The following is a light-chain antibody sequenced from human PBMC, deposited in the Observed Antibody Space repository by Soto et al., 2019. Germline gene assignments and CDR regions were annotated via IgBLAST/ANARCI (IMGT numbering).Light chain of an antibody. J-gene: IGLJ2*01. CDR1: SDDIAANNY. CDR3: TSYTSASTLV. Sequence: QSALTQPASVSGSPGQSITISCTGTSDDIAANNYVSWYQHHPGKAPKILIYEAANRPSGISHRFSGSKSGNTASLTISGLQAEDEADYFCTSYTSASTLVFGGGTKVTVL. CDR2: EAA. V-gene: IGLV2-14*01.